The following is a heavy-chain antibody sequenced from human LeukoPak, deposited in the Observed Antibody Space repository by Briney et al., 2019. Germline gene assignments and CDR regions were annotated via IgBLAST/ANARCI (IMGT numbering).Heavy chain of an antibody. J-gene: IGHJ5*02. CDR2: ISGSGSST. D-gene: IGHD3-22*01. CDR1: GFTFSSYA. CDR3: AKAYYYDSSGYYYPSNWFDP. V-gene: IGHV3-23*01. Sequence: PGGSLRLSCAASGFTFSSYAMSWVRQAPGKGLEWVSAISGSGSSTYYADSVKGRFTISRDNSKNTLYLQMNSLRAEDTAVYYCAKAYYYDSSGYYYPSNWFDPRGQGTLVTVSS.